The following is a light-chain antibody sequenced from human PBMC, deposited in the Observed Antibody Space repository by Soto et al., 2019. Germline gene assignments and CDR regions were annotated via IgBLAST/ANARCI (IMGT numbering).Light chain of an antibody. CDR1: QSVSTY. J-gene: IGKJ1*01. CDR2: DVS. Sequence: IVLTQSPATLYLSPGERATLSCRASQSVSTYLAWYQQKPGPAPRLLIYDVSDRATGIPARFSGSGSGTNFTLTISGLEPEDFAVYYCEHRSGWPPWTFGQGTKVQI. CDR3: EHRSGWPPWT. V-gene: IGKV3-11*01.